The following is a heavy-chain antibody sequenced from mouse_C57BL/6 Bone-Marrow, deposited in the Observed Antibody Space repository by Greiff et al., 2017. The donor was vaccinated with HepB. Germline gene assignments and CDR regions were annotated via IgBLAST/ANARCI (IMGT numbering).Heavy chain of an antibody. CDR2: ISYSGST. V-gene: IGHV3-8*01. CDR1: GYSITSDY. D-gene: IGHD1-1*01. CDR3: ASTTVVPFDY. Sequence: VQLKESGPGLAKPSQTLSLTCSVTGYSITSDYWNWIRKFPGKKLEYMGYISYSGSTYYNPSLKSRITITRDTSKNQYYLHLNSVTTEDTTTYYCASTTVVPFDYWGQGTTLTVSS. J-gene: IGHJ2*01.